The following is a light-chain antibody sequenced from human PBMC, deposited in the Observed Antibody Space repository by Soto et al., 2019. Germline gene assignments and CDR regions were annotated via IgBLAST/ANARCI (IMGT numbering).Light chain of an antibody. V-gene: IGLV1-40*01. J-gene: IGLJ2*01. Sequence: QLVLTQPPSVTGAPGQRVTIACTRSHSDIGAGYGVHWYQQFPHSAPKLLIYDTTNRPSGVPDRFSGSRSGTSASLAITGLQAEDEADYYCQSFDSSRIGLLFGGGTQLTVL. CDR3: QSFDSSRIGLL. CDR1: HSDIGAGYG. CDR2: DTT.